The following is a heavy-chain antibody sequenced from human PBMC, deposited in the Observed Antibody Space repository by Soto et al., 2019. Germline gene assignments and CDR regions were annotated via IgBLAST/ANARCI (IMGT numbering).Heavy chain of an antibody. D-gene: IGHD6-6*01. J-gene: IGHJ6*02. CDR3: ARHLGSSYYYYGMDV. Sequence: EVQLVQSGAEVKKPGESLKISCKGSGYSFTSYWIGWVRQMPGKGLEWMGIIYPGDSDTRYSPSFQGQVTISADKSISTAYLQGSSLKGSDTAMYYCARHLGSSYYYYGMDVWFQGTTVTVSS. V-gene: IGHV5-51*01. CDR2: IYPGDSDT. CDR1: GYSFTSYW.